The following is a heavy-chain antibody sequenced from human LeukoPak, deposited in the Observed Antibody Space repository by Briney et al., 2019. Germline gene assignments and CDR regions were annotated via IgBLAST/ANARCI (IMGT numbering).Heavy chain of an antibody. CDR3: AKERSGIRDIDY. D-gene: IGHD1-26*01. CDR2: IRYDGSNK. CDR1: GFTFSSYS. J-gene: IGHJ4*02. Sequence: GGSLRLSCAASGFTFSSYSMSWIRQAPGKGLEWVAFIRYDGSNKYYADSVKGRFTISRDNSKNTLYLQMNSLRAEDTAVYYCAKERSGIRDIDYWGQGTLVTVSS. V-gene: IGHV3-30*02.